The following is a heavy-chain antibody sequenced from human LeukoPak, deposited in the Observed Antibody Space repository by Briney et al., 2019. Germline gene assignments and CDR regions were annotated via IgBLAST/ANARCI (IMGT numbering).Heavy chain of an antibody. V-gene: IGHV3-30*18. CDR2: ISYDGRNK. J-gene: IGHJ3*01. D-gene: IGHD2-15*01. CDR1: GFTFNNHD. CDR3: AKPRDIDSWAFDV. Sequence: GGSLRLSCAASGFTFNNHDMHWVRQAPGKGLEWVAGISYDGRNKYYADSVKGRFTISRDNSKNTLNLQMNSLRTEDTAVYYCAKPRDIDSWAFDVRGQGTMVTVS.